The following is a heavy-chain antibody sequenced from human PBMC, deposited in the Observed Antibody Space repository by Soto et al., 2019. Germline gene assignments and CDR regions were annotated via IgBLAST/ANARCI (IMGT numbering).Heavy chain of an antibody. D-gene: IGHD3-3*02. CDR1: GFTFRTYA. CDR2: MSNSGDET. V-gene: IGHV3-23*01. Sequence: GGSLRLSCAASGFTFRTYAMGWVRQAPGKGLEWVSVMSNSGDETYYADSVKGRFTISRDNAKNSLYLQMDSLRADDTAVYYCARESFSASPNFFDYWGQGTLVTVSS. CDR3: ARESFSASPNFFDY. J-gene: IGHJ4*02.